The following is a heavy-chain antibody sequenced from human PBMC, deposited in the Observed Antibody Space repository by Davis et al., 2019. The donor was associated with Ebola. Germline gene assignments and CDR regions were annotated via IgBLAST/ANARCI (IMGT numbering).Heavy chain of an antibody. J-gene: IGHJ4*02. V-gene: IGHV3-33*01. CDR1: GFTFSNYG. Sequence: GGSLRLSCAASGFTFSNYGLHWLRQAPGQGVEWVGVIWYDGSKKYYAESVKGRFTISRDNSNNTLYLQMSSLRVEDTAVHYCARGALGVNTRHFDYWGQGTLVIVSS. CDR2: IWYDGSKK. CDR3: ARGALGVNTRHFDY. D-gene: IGHD4-17*01.